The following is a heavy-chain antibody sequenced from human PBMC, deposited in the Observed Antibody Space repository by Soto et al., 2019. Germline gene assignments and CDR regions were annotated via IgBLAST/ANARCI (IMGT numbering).Heavy chain of an antibody. CDR2: FDPEDGET. CDR3: ATASTMVRGAIFYYYFGMDV. J-gene: IGHJ6*02. Sequence: ASVKVSCKVSGYTLTELSMHWVRQAPGKGLEWMGGFDPEDGETIYAQKFQGRVTMTEDTSTDTAYMELSSLRSEDTAVYYCATASTMVRGAIFYYYFGMDVWGQGTTVTVAS. D-gene: IGHD3-10*01. V-gene: IGHV1-24*01. CDR1: GYTLTELS.